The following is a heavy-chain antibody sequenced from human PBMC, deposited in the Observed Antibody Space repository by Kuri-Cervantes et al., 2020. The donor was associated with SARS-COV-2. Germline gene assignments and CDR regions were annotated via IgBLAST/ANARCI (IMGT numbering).Heavy chain of an antibody. J-gene: IGHJ4*02. CDR3: ARVGSTSCADY. D-gene: IGHD2-2*01. CDR2: ISSSSSYI. Sequence: GESLKISCAASGFTFSSYSMNWVRQAPGKGLEWVSSISSSSSYIYYAGSVKGRFTITRDNAKNSLYLQMNSLRAEDTAVYYCARVGSTSCADYWGQGTLVTVSS. CDR1: GFTFSSYS. V-gene: IGHV3-21*01.